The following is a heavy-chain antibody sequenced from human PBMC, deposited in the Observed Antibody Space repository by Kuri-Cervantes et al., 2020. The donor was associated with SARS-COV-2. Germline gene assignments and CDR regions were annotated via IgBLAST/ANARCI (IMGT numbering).Heavy chain of an antibody. J-gene: IGHJ4*02. CDR1: GFTFSSYA. D-gene: IGHD6-13*01. Sequence: GESLKISCAASGFTFSSYAMSWVRQAPGKGLEWVSAISGSGGSTYYADSVKGRFTISRDNSKNTLYLQMNSLRAEDTAVYYCANDPRVIIAAAGDGYWGQGTLVTVSS. CDR3: ANDPRVIIAAAGDGY. V-gene: IGHV3-23*01. CDR2: ISGSGGST.